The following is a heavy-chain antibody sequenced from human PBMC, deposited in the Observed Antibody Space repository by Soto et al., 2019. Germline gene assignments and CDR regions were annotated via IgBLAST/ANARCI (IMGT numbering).Heavy chain of an antibody. CDR1: GCSVTNSSYY. D-gene: IGHD4-17*01. J-gene: IGHJ4*02. CDR3: VSQRTTVPTQAYFDY. CDR2: VYYRGRS. V-gene: IGHV4-39*01. Sequence: PSEALSLPCPVSGCSVTNSSYYWGWIRQSPGKGLEWIGSVYYRGRSYSKSSVKSRVTISVDTSKNRFSLSLNSVTASDTAVYFCVSQRTTVPTQAYFDYWGPGAQVTVSS.